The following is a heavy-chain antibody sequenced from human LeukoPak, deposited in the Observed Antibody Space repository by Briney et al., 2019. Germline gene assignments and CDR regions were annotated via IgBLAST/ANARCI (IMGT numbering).Heavy chain of an antibody. V-gene: IGHV3-66*02. J-gene: IGHJ4*02. D-gene: IGHD6-19*01. Sequence: GGSLRLSCAASGFTVSSNYMSWVRQAPGKGLEWVSVIYSGGSTYYADSVKGRFTISRDNSKNTLYLQMNSLRAEDTAVYYCARARVGYSSGWSYYFNYWGQGTLVTVSS. CDR3: ARARVGYSSGWSYYFNY. CDR2: IYSGGST. CDR1: GFTVSSNY.